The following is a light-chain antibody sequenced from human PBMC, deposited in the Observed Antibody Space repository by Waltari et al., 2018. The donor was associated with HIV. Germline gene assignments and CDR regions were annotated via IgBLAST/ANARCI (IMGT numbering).Light chain of an antibody. V-gene: IGKV1-6*01. Sequence: AIQMTQSPSSLSASVGDRVTLSCRASQGIGNDLSWYQQIPGKAPKLLIYSTSTVESGVSSRFSGGGSDTDFTLTISSLQPEDFATYYCLQDYIFPYTFGQGTKLEIK. CDR3: LQDYIFPYT. CDR1: QGIGND. CDR2: STS. J-gene: IGKJ2*01.